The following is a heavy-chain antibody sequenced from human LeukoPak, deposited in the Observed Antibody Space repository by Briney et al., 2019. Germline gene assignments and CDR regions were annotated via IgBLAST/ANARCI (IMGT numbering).Heavy chain of an antibody. V-gene: IGHV3-48*04. D-gene: IGHD1-26*01. CDR1: GFTFSNFP. J-gene: IGHJ4*02. CDR3: ARDRGGSYSAIDY. Sequence: GGSLRLSCAASGFTFSNFPMHWVRQAPGKGLQWVSFISSSSSTIYYADSVKGRFTISRDNAKNSLYLQMNSLRAEDTAVYYCARDRGGSYSAIDYWGQGTLVTVSS. CDR2: ISSSSSTI.